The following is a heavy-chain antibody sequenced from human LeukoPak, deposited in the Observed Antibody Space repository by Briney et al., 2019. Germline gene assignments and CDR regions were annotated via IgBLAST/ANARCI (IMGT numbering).Heavy chain of an antibody. Sequence: GGSLRLSCAASGFTFSGYAMNWVRPAPGEGRGWVSHISGSSVTRYYADSVKGRFTISRDNVKNSLYLQMNSLRDEDTAVYYCARYFGDPQGMDVWGQGTTVTVSS. CDR2: ISGSSVTR. J-gene: IGHJ6*02. CDR3: ARYFGDPQGMDV. D-gene: IGHD3-10*01. V-gene: IGHV3-48*02. CDR1: GFTFSGYA.